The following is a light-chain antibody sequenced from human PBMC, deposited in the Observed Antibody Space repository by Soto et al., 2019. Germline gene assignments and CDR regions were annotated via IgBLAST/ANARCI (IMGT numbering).Light chain of an antibody. V-gene: IGLV1-47*01. CDR3: AAWDDSLSAVV. Sequence: QSVLTQPPSASGAPGQMGTISCSGSTSKIASNHVSWYHQLPGTAPKLVVYGNNQRPSGVPDRFSGSKSGTSASLAISGLRPEDEADYFCAAWDDSLSAVVFGGGTRLTGL. CDR1: TSKIASNH. J-gene: IGLJ2*01. CDR2: GNN.